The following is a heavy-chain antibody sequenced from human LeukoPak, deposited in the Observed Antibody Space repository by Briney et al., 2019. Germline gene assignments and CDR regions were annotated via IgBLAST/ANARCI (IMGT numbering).Heavy chain of an antibody. D-gene: IGHD3-10*01. CDR2: INHSGST. CDR3: ARDYPWPYGMDV. Sequence: PSETLSLTCAVYGGSFSGYYWSWIRQPPGKGLEWIGEINHSGSTNYNPSLKSRVTISVDTSKNQFSLKLSSVTAADTAVYYCARDYPWPYGMDVWGQGTTVTVSS. V-gene: IGHV4-34*01. J-gene: IGHJ6*02. CDR1: GGSFSGYY.